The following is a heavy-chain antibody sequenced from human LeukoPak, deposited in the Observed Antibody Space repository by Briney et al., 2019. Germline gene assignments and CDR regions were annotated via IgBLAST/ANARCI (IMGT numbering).Heavy chain of an antibody. D-gene: IGHD3-9*01. Sequence: SETLSLTCTVSAGSISSGDYYWSWIRQPPGKGLEWIGYIYYSGTTYYNPSLKSRVTISADTSKNQFSLMLSSVTAADTAVYYCARGLDWLLPYFDYWGQGTLVTVSS. CDR3: ARGLDWLLPYFDY. J-gene: IGHJ4*02. V-gene: IGHV4-30-4*01. CDR2: IYYSGTT. CDR1: AGSISSGDYY.